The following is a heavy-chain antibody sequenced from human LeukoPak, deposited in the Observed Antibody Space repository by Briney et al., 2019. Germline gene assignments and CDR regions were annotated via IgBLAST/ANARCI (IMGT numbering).Heavy chain of an antibody. V-gene: IGHV1-2*06. CDR2: INPNSGGT. CDR1: GYTFTSYG. Sequence: ASVKVSCKASGYTFTSYGISWVRQAPGQGLEWMGRINPNSGGTNYAQKFQGRVTMTRDTSISTAYMELSRLRSDDTAVYYCARVVGGSYFSGLGYWGQGTLVTVSS. CDR3: ARVVGGSYFSGLGY. D-gene: IGHD1-26*01. J-gene: IGHJ4*02.